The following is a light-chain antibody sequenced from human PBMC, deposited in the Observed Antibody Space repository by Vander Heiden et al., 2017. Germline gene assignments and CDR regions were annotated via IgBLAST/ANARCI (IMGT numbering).Light chain of an antibody. CDR1: SSNIGSNY. CDR3: GTWDNILSASL. Sequence: QSVSTHPPQASAAPRQEVTIACSGSSSNIGSNYVSWYQQLPGTAPKLVIYETNKRPSGIPDRFSGSKSGTAATLGITGLQTGDEADYSCGTWDNILSASLFGGGTKLTVL. V-gene: IGLV1-51*02. J-gene: IGLJ3*02. CDR2: ETN.